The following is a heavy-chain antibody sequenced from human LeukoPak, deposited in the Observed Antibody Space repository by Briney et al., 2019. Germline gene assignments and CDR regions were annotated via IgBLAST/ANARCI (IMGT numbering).Heavy chain of an antibody. CDR2: ISSSGDTI. CDR3: ARDYYASGSYPFDY. Sequence: GGSLRLSCAASGFTFSSYNMNWVRQAPGKGLEWVSYISSSGDTIYYADSVKGRFTISRDNAKSSLYLQMNRLRAEDTAVYYCARDYYASGSYPFDYWGQGTLVTVSS. CDR1: GFTFSSYN. D-gene: IGHD3-10*01. V-gene: IGHV3-48*04. J-gene: IGHJ4*02.